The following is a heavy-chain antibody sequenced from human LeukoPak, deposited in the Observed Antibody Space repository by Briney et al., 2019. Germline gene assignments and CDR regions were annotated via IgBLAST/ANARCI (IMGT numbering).Heavy chain of an antibody. Sequence: GGSRKLPCAPSGFPLKIFPMHWARKAPGRALEGVSGFSGSSGSIGYADSVKCRFTISRDNAKNTQYLQMNSLIAENTALYYCAKAYYDFWSGYSWPGYFDYWGQGTLVTVSS. CDR2: FSGSSGSI. CDR1: GFPLKIFP. V-gene: IGHV3-9*01. CDR3: AKAYYDFWSGYSWPGYFDY. D-gene: IGHD3-3*01. J-gene: IGHJ4*02.